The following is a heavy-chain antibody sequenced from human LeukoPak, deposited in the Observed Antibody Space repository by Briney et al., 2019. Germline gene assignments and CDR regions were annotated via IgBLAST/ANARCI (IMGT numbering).Heavy chain of an antibody. V-gene: IGHV1-2*02. Sequence: ASVKVSCKASGYTFTGYYMHWVRQAPGQGLEWMGWINPNSGGTNYAQKFQGRVTMTRDTSISTAYMELSRLRSDDTAVYYCARGRITMVRGVRFSPLDYWGQGTLVTVSS. CDR2: INPNSGGT. D-gene: IGHD3-10*01. CDR3: ARGRITMVRGVRFSPLDY. J-gene: IGHJ4*02. CDR1: GYTFTGYY.